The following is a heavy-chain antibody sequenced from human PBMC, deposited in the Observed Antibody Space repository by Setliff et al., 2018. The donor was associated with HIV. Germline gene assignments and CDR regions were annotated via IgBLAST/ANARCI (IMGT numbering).Heavy chain of an antibody. Sequence: PSETLSLTCSVSGASIITDPHYWGWIRQSPGKGLEWIGNIFYGGNPHYGQSLKGRVTISVDTSKNQFSLKLRSVTAADAAVYYCASRVYYDDSSGYLREEGFDPWGQGTLVTVSS. V-gene: IGHV4-39*01. CDR2: IFYGGNP. D-gene: IGHD3-22*01. CDR1: GASIITDPHY. J-gene: IGHJ5*02. CDR3: ASRVYYDDSSGYLREEGFDP.